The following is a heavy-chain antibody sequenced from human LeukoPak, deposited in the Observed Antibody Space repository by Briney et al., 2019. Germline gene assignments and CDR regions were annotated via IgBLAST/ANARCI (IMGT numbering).Heavy chain of an antibody. CDR1: GFTLSGSA. J-gene: IGHJ3*02. CDR2: IRSKANSYAT. D-gene: IGHD3-22*01. Sequence: GGSLRLSCAASGFTLSGSAMHWVRQASGKGLEWVGRIRSKANSYATAYGASVKGRFTIPRDDSKNTAYLHLNSLKTEDTAVYYCTGITMIVETFDIWGQGTMVTVSS. CDR3: TGITMIVETFDI. V-gene: IGHV3-73*01.